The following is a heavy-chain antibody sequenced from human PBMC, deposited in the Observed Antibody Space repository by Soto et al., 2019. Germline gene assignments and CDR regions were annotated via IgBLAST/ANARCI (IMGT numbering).Heavy chain of an antibody. CDR3: VKGGGCGGDCYSSLS. D-gene: IGHD2-21*02. CDR2: ISGSGDST. V-gene: IGHV3-23*01. J-gene: IGHJ5*02. CDR1: GFTFSSYA. Sequence: GSLRLSCAASGFTFSSYAMSWVRQAPGKGLEWVSGISGSGDSTYYADSVKGRFTISRDNSKSTLYLQMNSLRAEDTAVYYCVKGGGCGGDCYSSLSWGLGTLVTVSS.